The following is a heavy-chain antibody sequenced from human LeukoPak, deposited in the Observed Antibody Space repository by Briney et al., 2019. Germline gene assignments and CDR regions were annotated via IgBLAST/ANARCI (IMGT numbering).Heavy chain of an antibody. CDR1: GGSISSRTYY. Sequence: SETLSLTCTVSGGSISSRTYYWGWVRQPPGKGLEWIGSIYYTGSTFYNPSLKSRVTISVDTSKNQFSMKLSSVTAADAAVYFCAREWTTWGAFDIWGQGTMVTVSS. D-gene: IGHD2/OR15-2a*01. CDR3: AREWTTWGAFDI. CDR2: IYYTGST. V-gene: IGHV4-39*07. J-gene: IGHJ3*02.